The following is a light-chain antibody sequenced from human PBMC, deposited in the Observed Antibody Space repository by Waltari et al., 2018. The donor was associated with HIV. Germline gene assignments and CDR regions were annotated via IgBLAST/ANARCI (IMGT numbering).Light chain of an antibody. Sequence: QSALTQPPSASGSPGQSVTISCTGTSSDVGGYNYVSWYQQHPGKVPKLMIYEVSKRPSGFPDRFSGSKSSNTASLTVSGLQAEDEADYYCSSYAGSNNFVVFGGGTKLTVL. CDR3: SSYAGSNNFVV. V-gene: IGLV2-8*01. CDR2: EVS. CDR1: SSDVGGYNY. J-gene: IGLJ2*01.